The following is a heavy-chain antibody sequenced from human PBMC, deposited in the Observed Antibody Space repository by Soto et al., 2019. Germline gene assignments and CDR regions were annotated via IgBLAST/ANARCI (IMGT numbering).Heavy chain of an antibody. D-gene: IGHD4-17*01. CDR1: GVSVSSSSYS. J-gene: IGHJ6*02. V-gene: IGHV4-39*02. Sequence: SETLSLTCTVSGVSVSSSSYSWGWIRQSPGKGLEWIGAIYSSGNTYYNPSLLGRVTINVDTPKNQFSLQLNSVAPEDTAVYYCVRESYGAFNFYGMDVWGQGTTVTVSS. CDR3: VRESYGAFNFYGMDV. CDR2: IYSSGNT.